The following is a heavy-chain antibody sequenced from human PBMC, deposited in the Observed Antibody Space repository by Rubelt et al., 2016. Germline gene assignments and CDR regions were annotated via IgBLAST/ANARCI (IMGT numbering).Heavy chain of an antibody. CDR1: GDSVSSNSAT. CDR2: TYYRSKWDS. CDR3: VRGFGTTNDY. V-gene: IGHV6-1*01. Sequence: QVQLQQSGPRLVKPSQTLSLTCAISGDSVSSNSATWNWIRQSPSRGLEWLGRTYYRSKWDSGYAVSVKSRISISPDPSKNQFSRQLNSVTPEDTAVYYCVRGFGTTNDYWGQGTVVTVSS. J-gene: IGHJ4*02. D-gene: IGHD1-7*01.